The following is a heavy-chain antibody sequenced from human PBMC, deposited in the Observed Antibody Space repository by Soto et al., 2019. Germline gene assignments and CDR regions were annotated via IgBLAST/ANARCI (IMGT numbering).Heavy chain of an antibody. CDR3: AKGAYGGLFDF. CDR1: GFTLSTYA. J-gene: IGHJ4*02. V-gene: IGHV3-23*01. D-gene: IGHD4-17*01. Sequence: AGWSLRLSCAASGFTLSTYAMSWVRQAPGKGLEWASGVSRGGGATYHADSLKGRFTISRDSSKNTLYLQMNSLRADDTAIYYCAKGAYGGLFDFWGQGTLVTVS. CDR2: VSRGGGAT.